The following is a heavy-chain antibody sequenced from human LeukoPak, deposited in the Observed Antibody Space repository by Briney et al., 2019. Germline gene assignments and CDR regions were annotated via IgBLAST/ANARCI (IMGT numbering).Heavy chain of an antibody. CDR2: ISSNGGST. CDR3: ARDLSSGWFGELGNWFDP. V-gene: IGHV3-64*02. CDR1: GFTFSGYA. Sequence: GGSLRLACAASGFTFSGYAMHWVRQAPGKGLQYVSGISSNGGSTYYADSVKGRFTISRDNSKNTLYLQMNSLRAEDTAVYYCARDLSSGWFGELGNWFDPWGQGTLVTVSS. D-gene: IGHD3-10*01. J-gene: IGHJ5*02.